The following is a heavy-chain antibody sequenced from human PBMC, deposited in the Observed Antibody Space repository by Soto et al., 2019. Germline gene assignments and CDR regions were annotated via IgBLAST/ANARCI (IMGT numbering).Heavy chain of an antibody. Sequence: QVQLQESGPGLVKASQTLSLTCTVSGGSISSGGYYWTWIRQHPGKGLEWIGYIDDSGTTYYNPSLKSRVLISVDTSKNQFSLKLSSVTAADTAVYHCARDLYYDILTGRRWFDPWGQGTLVTVSS. J-gene: IGHJ5*02. CDR3: ARDLYYDILTGRRWFDP. D-gene: IGHD3-9*01. V-gene: IGHV4-31*03. CDR2: IDDSGTT. CDR1: GGSISSGGYY.